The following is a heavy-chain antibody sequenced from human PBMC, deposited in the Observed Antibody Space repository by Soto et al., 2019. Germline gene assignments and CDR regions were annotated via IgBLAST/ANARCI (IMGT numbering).Heavy chain of an antibody. D-gene: IGHD6-13*01. J-gene: IGHJ3*02. Sequence: QVQLVQSGAEVKKPGASVKVSCKASGYTFTSYGISWVRQAPGQGLEWMGWISAYNGNTNYAQKLQGRVTMTTDTSTSTADVGLRSLRSDDTAVYYCARDGPYSSSWYRASNAFDIWGQGTMVTVSS. CDR2: ISAYNGNT. CDR3: ARDGPYSSSWYRASNAFDI. V-gene: IGHV1-18*01. CDR1: GYTFTSYG.